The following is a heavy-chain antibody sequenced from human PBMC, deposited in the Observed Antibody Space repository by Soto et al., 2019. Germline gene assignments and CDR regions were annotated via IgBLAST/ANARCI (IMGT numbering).Heavy chain of an antibody. Sequence: EVQLVESGGGLDQPGGSLRLSCAASGFTFSNYWMHWVRQAPGKGLLWVSRIQSDGSSTDYADSVKGRFTISRDNAKNTVYLQMNSLRADDTAVYYCARGGNPDYWGRGTLVTVSS. V-gene: IGHV3-74*01. J-gene: IGHJ4*02. CDR1: GFTFSNYW. CDR2: IQSDGSST. CDR3: ARGGNPDY. D-gene: IGHD4-4*01.